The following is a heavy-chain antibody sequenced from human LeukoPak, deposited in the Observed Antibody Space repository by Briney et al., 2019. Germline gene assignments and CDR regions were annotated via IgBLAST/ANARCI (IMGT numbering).Heavy chain of an antibody. J-gene: IGHJ4*02. CDR1: GGTFSSYA. D-gene: IGHD5-18*01. Sequence: SVKVSCKASGGTFSSYAISWVRQAPGQGLEWMGGIIPIFGTANYAQKFQGRVTITADESTSTAYMELSSLRSEDTAVYYCARDLFTDHRTAPNWGQGTLVTVSS. CDR2: IIPIFGTA. CDR3: ARDLFTDHRTAPN. V-gene: IGHV1-69*13.